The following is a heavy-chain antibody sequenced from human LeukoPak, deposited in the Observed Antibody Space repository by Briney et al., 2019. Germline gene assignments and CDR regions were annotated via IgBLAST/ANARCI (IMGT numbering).Heavy chain of an antibody. D-gene: IGHD3-3*01. CDR1: GGTISSFT. J-gene: IGHJ6*02. V-gene: IGHV1-69*04. CDR2: IIPILGIA. Sequence: SVKVSCKASGGTISSFTISWARQAPGQGLEWMGRIIPILGIANYAQKFQGRVTITADKSTSTAYMELSSLRSEDTAVYYCTRELRFLEWLPPGYYGMDVWGQGTTVTVSS. CDR3: TRELRFLEWLPPGYYGMDV.